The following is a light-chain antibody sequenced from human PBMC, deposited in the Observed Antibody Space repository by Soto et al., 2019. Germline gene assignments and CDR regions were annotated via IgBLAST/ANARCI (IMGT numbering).Light chain of an antibody. CDR3: LQEYTIQLT. CDR2: WAS. V-gene: IGKV4-1*01. CDR1: QSVLYNATSYNY. Sequence: DIVRTQSPDSLAVSLGERATLNCKSSQSVLYNATSYNYLAWYQQKPGQTPQLLIYWASIRESGVPDRFSGSGSGTDFTLTISGLHAEDGAVDYCLQEYTIQLTCGGGTKVAIK. J-gene: IGKJ4*01.